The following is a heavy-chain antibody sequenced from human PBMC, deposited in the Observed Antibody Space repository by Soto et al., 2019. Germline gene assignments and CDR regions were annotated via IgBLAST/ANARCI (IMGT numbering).Heavy chain of an antibody. CDR2: ISGDNINS. D-gene: IGHD6-13*01. V-gene: IGHV1-18*01. CDR1: GFTFSDYG. J-gene: IGHJ6*02. Sequence: GASVKVSCKASGFTFSDYGRSWVRQAPGQPLEWMGWISGDNINSKYSQKFQGRLTMTTDTSTATASMELRSLTSDDTAVYYCGREGQQLAQEKYYQFNGMDVWGQGTTVTVSS. CDR3: GREGQQLAQEKYYQFNGMDV.